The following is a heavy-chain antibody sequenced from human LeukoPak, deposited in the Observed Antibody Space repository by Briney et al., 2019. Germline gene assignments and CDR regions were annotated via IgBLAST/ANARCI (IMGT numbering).Heavy chain of an antibody. D-gene: IGHD3-22*01. Sequence: SETLSLTCTVSGGPISSGSYYWSWIRQPAGKGLEWIGRIYTSGSTNYNPSLKSRVTISVDTSKNQFSLKLSSVTAADTAVYYCARDTDDSSGYSYPYYYYGMDVWGQGITVTVSS. V-gene: IGHV4-61*02. J-gene: IGHJ6*02. CDR2: IYTSGST. CDR3: ARDTDDSSGYSYPYYYYGMDV. CDR1: GGPISSGSYY.